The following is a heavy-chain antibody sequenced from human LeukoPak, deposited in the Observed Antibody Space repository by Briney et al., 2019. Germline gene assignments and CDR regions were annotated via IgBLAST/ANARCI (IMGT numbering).Heavy chain of an antibody. CDR1: GYTFDENH. J-gene: IGHJ3*01. Sequence: AAVKDSCQASGYTFDENHIHWVRQAPGKGPEWMGWINPKSGATESAQQFQGRLTMTRDTSIGTASMDLSGLRLDDTGIYYCARAGDESTGHYDSLHFWGQGTMVTVSS. D-gene: IGHD2-8*02. CDR2: INPKSGAT. CDR3: ARAGDESTGHYDSLHF. V-gene: IGHV1-2*02.